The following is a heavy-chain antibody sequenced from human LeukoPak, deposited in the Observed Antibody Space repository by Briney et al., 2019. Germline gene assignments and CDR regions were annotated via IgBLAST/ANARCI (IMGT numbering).Heavy chain of an antibody. V-gene: IGHV3-30*14. J-gene: IGHJ4*02. CDR3: ARGVAVAGFDY. CDR1: GFTFNTYA. D-gene: IGHD6-19*01. Sequence: QTGGSLRLSCAASGFTFNTYAMHWVRQAPGKGLEWVAVISYDASNKFYADSVKGRFTISRDNSKNTLYLQMNSLRDEDTAVYYCARGVAVAGFDYWGQGTLVTVSS. CDR2: ISYDASNK.